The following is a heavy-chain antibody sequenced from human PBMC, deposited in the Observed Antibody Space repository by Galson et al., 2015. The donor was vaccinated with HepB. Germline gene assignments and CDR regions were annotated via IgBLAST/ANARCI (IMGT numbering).Heavy chain of an antibody. CDR2: ISSNTLYT. CDR1: GFTFSDYY. Sequence: SLRLSCAVSGFTFSDYYMSWIRQAPGKGLEWISYISSNTLYTNYADSVKGRFTISRDNAKTSLYLQINGLRVEGTAVYYCARVADADYGDHTHFDSWGQGTLVTVSS. D-gene: IGHD4-17*01. CDR3: ARVADADYGDHTHFDS. J-gene: IGHJ4*02. V-gene: IGHV3-11*06.